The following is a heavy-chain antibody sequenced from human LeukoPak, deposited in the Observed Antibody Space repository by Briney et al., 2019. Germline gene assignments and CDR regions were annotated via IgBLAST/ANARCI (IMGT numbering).Heavy chain of an antibody. V-gene: IGHV3-20*04. CDR3: VRQNSLDY. CDR2: ITWNGGST. CDR1: GLTFGDFG. D-gene: IGHD2/OR15-2a*01. J-gene: IGHJ4*02. Sequence: GGSLRLSCAVSGLTFGDFGINWGRQPPGKGLEWVAGITWNGGSTGYADSVKGRFTISRDNAKNSLYLQMNSLRAEDTALYYCVRQNSLDYWGPGTLVTVSS.